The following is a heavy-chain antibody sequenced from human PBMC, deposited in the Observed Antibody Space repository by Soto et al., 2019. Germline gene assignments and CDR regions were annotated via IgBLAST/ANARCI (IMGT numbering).Heavy chain of an antibody. Sequence: QVQLVQSGAEVKKPGSSVKVSCKASGGTFSSYAISWVRQAPGQGLEWVGGIIPIFGTANYAKKFQGRVTITADESTSTAYMELSGLRSEDTAVYYCASWDYDSSGPNAVDIWGQGTMVTVSS. D-gene: IGHD3-22*01. CDR3: ASWDYDSSGPNAVDI. V-gene: IGHV1-69*01. CDR1: GGTFSSYA. CDR2: IIPIFGTA. J-gene: IGHJ3*02.